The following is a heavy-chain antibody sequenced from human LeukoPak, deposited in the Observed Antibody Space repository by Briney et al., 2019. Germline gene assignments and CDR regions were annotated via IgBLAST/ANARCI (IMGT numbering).Heavy chain of an antibody. V-gene: IGHV1-2*02. CDR1: GYTFTGYY. Sequence: GASVKVSCKASGYTFTGYYMHWVRQAPGQGLEWMGWINPNSGGTNYAQKFQGRVTMTRDTSISTAYVELSRLRSDDTAVYYCASLTAAGTRASFDYWGQGTLVTVSS. CDR2: INPNSGGT. D-gene: IGHD6-13*01. J-gene: IGHJ4*02. CDR3: ASLTAAGTRASFDY.